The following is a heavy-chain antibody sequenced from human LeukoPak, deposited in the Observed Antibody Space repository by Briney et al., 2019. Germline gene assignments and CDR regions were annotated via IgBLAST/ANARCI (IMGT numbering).Heavy chain of an antibody. V-gene: IGHV3-21*01. J-gene: IGHJ2*01. Sequence: GGSLRLSCAASGFTFSSYSMNWVRQAPGKGLEWVSSISSSSSYIYYADSVKGRFTISRDNAKNSLYLQMNSLRAEDTAVYYCARLYLEDSSGWRRRWYFDLWGRGTLVTVSS. CDR1: GFTFSSYS. CDR2: ISSSSSYI. CDR3: ARLYLEDSSGWRRRWYFDL. D-gene: IGHD6-19*01.